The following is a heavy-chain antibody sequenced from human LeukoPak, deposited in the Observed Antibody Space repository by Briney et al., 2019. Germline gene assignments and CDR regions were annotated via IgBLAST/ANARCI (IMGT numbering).Heavy chain of an antibody. CDR2: INPNSGGT. J-gene: IGHJ5*02. V-gene: IGHV1-2*02. CDR1: GYTFTGYY. Sequence: GASVKVSCKASGYTFTGYYMHWVRQAPGQGLEWMGWINPNSGGTNYAQQFQGRVTMTRNTSITTAYMQLTGLTSEDTAVYYCARARDCNGGRCYVWFDPWGQGTLVTVSS. D-gene: IGHD2-15*01. CDR3: ARARDCNGGRCYVWFDP.